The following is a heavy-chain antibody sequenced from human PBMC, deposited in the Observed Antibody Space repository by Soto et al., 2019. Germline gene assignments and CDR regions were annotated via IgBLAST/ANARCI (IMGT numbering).Heavy chain of an antibody. CDR3: AKDTSKPGIRWYFDY. J-gene: IGHJ4*02. V-gene: IGHV3-30*18. D-gene: IGHD4-17*01. CDR2: ISYDGSNK. Sequence: SLRLSCAASGFTFSSYCMHWVRQAPGKGLEWVAVISYDGSNKYYADSVKGRFTISRDNSKNTLYLQMNSLRAEDTAVYYCAKDTSKPGIRWYFDYWGQGTLVTVSS. CDR1: GFTFSSYC.